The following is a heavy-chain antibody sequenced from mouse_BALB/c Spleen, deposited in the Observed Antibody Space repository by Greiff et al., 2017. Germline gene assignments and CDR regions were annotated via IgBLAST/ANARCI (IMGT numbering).Heavy chain of an antibody. J-gene: IGHJ1*01. CDR2: ISYSGST. CDR3: ARWHYGSSYWYFDV. V-gene: IGHV3-2*02. CDR1: GYSITSDYA. D-gene: IGHD1-1*01. Sequence: QSGPGLVKPSQSLSLTCTVTGYSITSDYAWNWIRQFPGNKLEWMGYISYSGSTSYNPSLKSRISITRDTSKNQFFLQLNSVTTEDTATYYCARWHYGSSYWYFDVWGAGTTVTVSS.